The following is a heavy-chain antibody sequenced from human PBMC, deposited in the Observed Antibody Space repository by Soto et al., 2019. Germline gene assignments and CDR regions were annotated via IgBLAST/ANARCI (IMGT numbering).Heavy chain of an antibody. D-gene: IGHD3-9*01. J-gene: IGHJ6*03. CDR2: IYYSGST. CDR1: GGSISSSSYY. Sequence: PSETLSLTCTVSGGSISSSSYYWGWIRQPPGKRLEWIGSIYYSGSTYYNPSLKSRVTISVDTSKNQFSLKLSSVTAADTAVYYCVRQSNVLRYFDWLSYYMDVWGKGTTVTVSS. V-gene: IGHV4-39*01. CDR3: VRQSNVLRYFDWLSYYMDV.